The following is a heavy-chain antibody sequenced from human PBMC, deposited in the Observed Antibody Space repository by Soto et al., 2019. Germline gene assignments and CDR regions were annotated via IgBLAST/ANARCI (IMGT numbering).Heavy chain of an antibody. J-gene: IGHJ4*02. CDR1: CGSFIGYY. D-gene: IGHD6-6*01. Sequence: PSETLSLTCAFYCGSFIGYYWSWIRQPPGKGLEWIGEINHSGSTNYNPSLKSRVTISVDTSKNQFSLKLSSVTAADTAVYYCARGSRVAARPDLGYWGQGTLVTVSS. V-gene: IGHV4-34*01. CDR3: ARGSRVAARPDLGY. CDR2: INHSGST.